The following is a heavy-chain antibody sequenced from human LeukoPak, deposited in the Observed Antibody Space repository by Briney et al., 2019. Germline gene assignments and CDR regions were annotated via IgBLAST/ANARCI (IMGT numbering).Heavy chain of an antibody. D-gene: IGHD6-6*01. CDR3: ARAHSSSSTFDL. CDR1: GFTFSDYG. V-gene: IGHV3-33*01. CDR2: MWYDGSKK. J-gene: IGHJ4*02. Sequence: GRSLRLSCAASGFTFSDYGIHWVRQAPGQGLEWVALMWYDGSKKYYADSEKGRFTISRDNTKNTLYLQLNSLRADDTAVYYCARAHSSSSTFDLWGQGTLVTVSS.